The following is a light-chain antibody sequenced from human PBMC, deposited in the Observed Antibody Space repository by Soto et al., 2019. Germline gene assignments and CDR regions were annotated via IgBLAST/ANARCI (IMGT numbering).Light chain of an antibody. Sequence: QSVLTQPPSASGTPGQRVTISCSGGSSNIGTNAVNWYQQLPGTAPKLLIYNNNQRPSGVPDRFSGSKSGTSASLAISGLQSEDEADYYCAAWVDSLNGYVFGPGTKVTV. V-gene: IGLV1-44*01. J-gene: IGLJ1*01. CDR1: SSNIGTNA. CDR2: NNN. CDR3: AAWVDSLNGYV.